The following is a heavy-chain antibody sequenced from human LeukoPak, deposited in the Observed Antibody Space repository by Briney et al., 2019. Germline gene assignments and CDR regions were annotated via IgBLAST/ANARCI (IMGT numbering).Heavy chain of an antibody. J-gene: IGHJ3*02. Sequence: ASVKVSCKVSGYTFTDYYIHWVRQAPGQGLEWMGRINPNSGGTNYAQKFQGRVTMTRDTSISTAYMELSRLRSDDTAVYYCARGSVVVRGAFDIWGQGTMVTVSS. D-gene: IGHD3-22*01. CDR2: INPNSGGT. V-gene: IGHV1-2*06. CDR3: ARGSVVVRGAFDI. CDR1: GYTFTDYY.